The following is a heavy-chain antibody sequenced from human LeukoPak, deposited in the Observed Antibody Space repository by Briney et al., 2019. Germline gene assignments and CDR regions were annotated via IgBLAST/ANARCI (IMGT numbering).Heavy chain of an antibody. V-gene: IGHV5-51*01. CDR3: ARQEGYDYSHSLDY. Sequence: GESLKISCKGSGYSFTNYWIGWVRQMPGKGLEWMGIIYPGDSDTRYSPSFQGQVTFSADTSISTAYPQWSSLKASDTAIYYCARQEGYDYSHSLDYWGQGTRVTVSS. CDR2: IYPGDSDT. D-gene: IGHD4-11*01. CDR1: GYSFTNYW. J-gene: IGHJ4*02.